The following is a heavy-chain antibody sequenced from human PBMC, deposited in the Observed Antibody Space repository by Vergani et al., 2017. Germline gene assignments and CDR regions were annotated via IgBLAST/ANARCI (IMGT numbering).Heavy chain of an antibody. J-gene: IGHJ1*01. Sequence: QITLKESGPTLVKPTQTLTLTCTFSGFSLSTSGVGVGWIRQPPGKALEWLALIYWDDDKRYSPSLKSRLTITKDTSKNQVVLTMTNMDPVDTATYYCAHRGGDYEYFQHWGQGTLVTVSA. D-gene: IGHD4-17*01. CDR1: GFSLSTSGVG. CDR3: AHRGGDYEYFQH. V-gene: IGHV2-5*02. CDR2: IYWDDDK.